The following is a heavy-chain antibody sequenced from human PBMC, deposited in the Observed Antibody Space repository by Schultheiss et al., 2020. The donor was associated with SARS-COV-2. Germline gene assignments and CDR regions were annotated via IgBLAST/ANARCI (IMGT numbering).Heavy chain of an antibody. CDR1: GFTFSDYG. V-gene: IGHV3-64D*08. J-gene: IGHJ2*01. CDR3: ARPSVVTARSWYFDL. Sequence: GGSLRLSCSASGFTFSDYGMHWVRQAPGKTLEYVSAITYDGGRTYYADSVKGRFIISRDNYKNTFYLQMSSLRAEDTAVYYCARPSVVTARSWYFDLWGRGTLVTVSS. D-gene: IGHD2-21*02. CDR2: ITYDGGRT.